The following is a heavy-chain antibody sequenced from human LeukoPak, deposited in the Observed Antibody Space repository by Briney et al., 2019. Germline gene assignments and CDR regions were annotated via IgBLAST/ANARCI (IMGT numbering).Heavy chain of an antibody. D-gene: IGHD4-23*01. CDR2: ISGSGGRT. J-gene: IGHJ3*02. CDR1: GFTFSSYA. V-gene: IGHV3-23*01. CDR3: AKVRSPTVVTQLNAFDI. Sequence: GGSLRLSCAASGFTFSSYAMSWVRQAPGKGLEWVSSISGSGGRTYHADSVKGRFTVSRDNSKNTLFLQMKSLRADDTAVYYCAKVRSPTVVTQLNAFDIWGQGTMVTVFS.